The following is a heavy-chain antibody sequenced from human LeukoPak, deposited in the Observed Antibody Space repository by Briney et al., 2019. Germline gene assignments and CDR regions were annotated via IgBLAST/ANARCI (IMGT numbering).Heavy chain of an antibody. V-gene: IGHV3-30*04. CDR2: VPYDGSNE. CDR3: ARPRGYCSGGSCHNYYYGMDV. D-gene: IGHD2-15*01. Sequence: GGSLRLSCAASGSTFSSYAMHWVRQAPGKGLEWVAVVPYDGSNEYYADSVKGRSTISRDNSKNTLYLQMNSLRAEDTAVYYCARPRGYCSGGSCHNYYYGMDVWGKGTTVTVSS. J-gene: IGHJ6*04. CDR1: GSTFSSYA.